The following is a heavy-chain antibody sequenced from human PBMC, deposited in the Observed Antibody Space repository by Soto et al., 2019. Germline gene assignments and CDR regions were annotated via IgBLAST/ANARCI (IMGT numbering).Heavy chain of an antibody. CDR3: AKVSRGVYDAFDI. Sequence: GGSLRLSCAASGFTFSSYDMHRVRQATGKGLEWVSAIGTAGDPYYPGSVKGRFTISRENAKNSLYLQMNSLRLEDTAIYYCAKVSRGVYDAFDIWGQGTMVTVSS. CDR1: GFTFSSYD. D-gene: IGHD3-10*01. J-gene: IGHJ3*02. CDR2: IGTAGDP. V-gene: IGHV3-13*05.